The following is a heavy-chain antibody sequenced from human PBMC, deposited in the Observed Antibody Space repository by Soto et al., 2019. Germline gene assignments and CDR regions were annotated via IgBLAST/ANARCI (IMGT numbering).Heavy chain of an antibody. V-gene: IGHV1-69*01. CDR1: GGTFADFI. Sequence: QVQLVQSGAEVKEPGSSVKVSCKASGGTFADFIMNWVRQTPGQGLEGMGGIVPMFGTATYAEKFKGRVTISATGSTSTAYMELTSLRSEDTAVYYCARNGSYSSSLSQYSGMDVCGQGTTVTVSS. J-gene: IGHJ6*02. CDR2: IVPMFGTA. D-gene: IGHD6-6*01. CDR3: ARNGSYSSSLSQYSGMDV.